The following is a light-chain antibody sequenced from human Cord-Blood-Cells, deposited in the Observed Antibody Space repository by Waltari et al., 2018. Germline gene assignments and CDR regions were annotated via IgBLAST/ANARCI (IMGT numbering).Light chain of an antibody. Sequence: IQMPQPPSSLSASVGERVTITCRASQSISSYLNWYQQKPGKAPKLLIYAASSLQSGVPSRFSGSGSGTDFTLTISSLQPEDFATYYCQQSYSTPYSFGQGTKLEIK. CDR3: QQSYSTPYS. J-gene: IGKJ2*03. CDR2: AAS. V-gene: IGKV1-39*01. CDR1: QSISSY.